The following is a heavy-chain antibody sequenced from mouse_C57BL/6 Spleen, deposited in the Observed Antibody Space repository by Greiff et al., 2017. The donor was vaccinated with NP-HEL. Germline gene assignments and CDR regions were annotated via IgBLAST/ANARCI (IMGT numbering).Heavy chain of an antibody. V-gene: IGHV1-64*01. D-gene: IGHD2-4*01. CDR3: ARAYDYDGDY. J-gene: IGHJ2*01. Sequence: VQLQQPGAELVKPGASVKLSCKASGYTFTSYWMHWVKQRPGQGLEWIGMIHPNSGSTNYNEKFKGKATLTVDKSSSTAYMQLSSLTSEDAAVYYCARAYDYDGDYWGQGTTLTASS. CDR1: GYTFTSYW. CDR2: IHPNSGST.